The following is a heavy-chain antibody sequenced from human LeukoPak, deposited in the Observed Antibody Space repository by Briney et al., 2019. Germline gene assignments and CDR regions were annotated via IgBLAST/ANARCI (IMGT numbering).Heavy chain of an antibody. CDR2: VTGNGDNT. CDR1: GFTFSSYT. V-gene: IGHV3-23*01. J-gene: IGHJ4*02. D-gene: IGHD3-10*01. CDR3: ARDRNYFEALHRSY. Sequence: GGSLRPSCTASGFTFSSYTMSWVRQAPGKGLEWVSSVTGNGDNTFHADSVKGRFTISRDNSKNMLYLQINSLRAEDTAVYYCARDRNYFEALHRSYWGQGTLVTVSS.